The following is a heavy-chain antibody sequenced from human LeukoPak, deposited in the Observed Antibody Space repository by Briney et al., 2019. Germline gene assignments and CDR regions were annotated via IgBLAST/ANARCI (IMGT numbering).Heavy chain of an antibody. CDR2: INPNSGGT. V-gene: IGHV1-2*06. CDR3: ARDPLYSYGSDAFDI. J-gene: IGHJ3*02. CDR1: GYTFTGYY. Sequence: ASVKVSCKASGYTFTGYYMHWVRQAPGQGLEWMGRINPNSGGTNYAQKFQGRVTMTRDTSISTAYMELSRLRSDDTAVYYCARDPLYSYGSDAFDIWGRGTMVTVSS. D-gene: IGHD5-18*01.